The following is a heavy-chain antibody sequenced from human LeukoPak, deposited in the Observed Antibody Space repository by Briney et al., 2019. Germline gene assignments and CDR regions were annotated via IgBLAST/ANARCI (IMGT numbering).Heavy chain of an antibody. CDR3: ARDGGYSAFDY. CDR1: GFAFSRSW. V-gene: IGHV3-7*01. CDR2: IKEDGGRE. D-gene: IGHD1-26*01. Sequence: GGSLRLSCAASGFAFSRSWMTWIRQAPGKGLEFVANIKEDGGRENFASSVKGRFTISRDNARDSLYLQMNNLRVEDTAVYYCARDGGYSAFDYWGQGALVTVSS. J-gene: IGHJ4*02.